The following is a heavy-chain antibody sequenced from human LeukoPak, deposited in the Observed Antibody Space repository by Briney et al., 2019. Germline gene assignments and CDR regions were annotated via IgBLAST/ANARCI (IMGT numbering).Heavy chain of an antibody. CDR1: GYSISSGYY. D-gene: IGHD2-2*01. V-gene: IGHV4-38-2*02. CDR2: MYSSGST. CDR3: ARGPPDCSSTSCYAFDAFDI. J-gene: IGHJ3*02. Sequence: SETLSLTCTVSGYSISSGYYWGWIRPPPGKGLEWIGSMYSSGSTYYNPSLKSRVTISVDTSKNQFSLKLSSVTAADTAVYYCARGPPDCSSTSCYAFDAFDIWGQGTMVTVSS.